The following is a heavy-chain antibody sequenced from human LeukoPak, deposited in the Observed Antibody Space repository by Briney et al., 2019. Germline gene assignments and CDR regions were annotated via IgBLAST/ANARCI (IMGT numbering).Heavy chain of an antibody. D-gene: IGHD5-24*01. CDR3: ARAGKDGYSHFDY. CDR1: GYTFTSYD. Sequence: GASVKVSCKASGYTFTSYDINWVRQATGQGLEWMGWMNPNSGNTGYAQKFQGRVTMTRDTSISTAYMELSRLRSDDTAVYYCARAGKDGYSHFDYWGQGTLVTASS. J-gene: IGHJ4*02. CDR2: MNPNSGNT. V-gene: IGHV1-8*01.